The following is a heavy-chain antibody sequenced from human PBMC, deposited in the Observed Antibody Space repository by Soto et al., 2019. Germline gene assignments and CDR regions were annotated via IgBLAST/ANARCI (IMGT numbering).Heavy chain of an antibody. D-gene: IGHD3-16*02. V-gene: IGHV1-69*02. CDR1: GGTFSSYT. Sequence: QVQLVQSGAEVKKPGSSVKVSCKASGGTFSSYTISWVRQAPGQGLEWMGRIIPILGIANYAQKFQGRVTINADKSTSTAYMELSSLRSEDTAVYYCASDDYIWGSYRPTHDAFDIWGQGTMVTVSS. CDR3: ASDDYIWGSYRPTHDAFDI. J-gene: IGHJ3*02. CDR2: IIPILGIA.